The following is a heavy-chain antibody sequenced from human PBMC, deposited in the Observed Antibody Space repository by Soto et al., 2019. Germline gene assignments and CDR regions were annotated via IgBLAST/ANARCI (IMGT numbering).Heavy chain of an antibody. J-gene: IGHJ4*02. CDR1: GFTFDDYA. V-gene: IGHV3-9*01. CDR2: ISWNSGNI. D-gene: IGHD5-18*01. Sequence: EVQLEESGGALVQPGRSLRLSCAASGFTFDDYAMHWVRQVLGKGLEWVSSISWNSGNIGYADSGKGRFTTSRDNAKNSLYLQMNSLRPEDTALYYCVRSKGGYSYGTPFDYWGQGTLVTVSS. CDR3: VRSKGGYSYGTPFDY.